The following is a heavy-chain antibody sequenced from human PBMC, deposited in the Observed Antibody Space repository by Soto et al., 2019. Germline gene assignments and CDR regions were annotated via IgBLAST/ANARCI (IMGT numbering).Heavy chain of an antibody. CDR3: AREDGSVSYYIGYYYGMDV. D-gene: IGHD3-10*01. J-gene: IGHJ6*02. V-gene: IGHV1-46*01. CDR1: GYTFTSYY. Sequence: ASVKFSCKASGYTFTSYYMHWVRQAPGQGLEWMGIINPSGGSTSYAQKFQGRVTMTRDTSTSTVYMELSSLRSEDTAVYYCAREDGSVSYYIGYYYGMDVWGQGTTVTVAS. CDR2: INPSGGST.